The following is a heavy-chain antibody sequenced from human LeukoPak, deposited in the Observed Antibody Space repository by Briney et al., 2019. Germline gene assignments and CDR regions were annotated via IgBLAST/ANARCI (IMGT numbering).Heavy chain of an antibody. Sequence: GGSLRLSCAAFGFTFSDYYMSWIRQAPRKGLEWLSYITTTGDGRYYADSVKGRFTISRDNSKNTLYLQMNSLRAEDTAVYYCAKEEIAAAGTFDYWGQGTLVTVSS. CDR3: AKEEIAAAGTFDY. V-gene: IGHV3-11*01. D-gene: IGHD6-13*01. J-gene: IGHJ4*02. CDR1: GFTFSDYY. CDR2: ITTTGDGR.